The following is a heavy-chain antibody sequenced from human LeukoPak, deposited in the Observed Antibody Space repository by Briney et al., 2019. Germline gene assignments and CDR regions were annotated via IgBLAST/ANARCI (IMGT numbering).Heavy chain of an antibody. D-gene: IGHD5-18*01. Sequence: PSETLSLTCTVSGGSISSYYWSWIRQPPGKGLEWIGYIYYSRSTNYNPSLKGRVTMSVDTSKNQFSLKLSSVTAADTAVYYCARAGSYRQLWSSWGQGTLVTVSS. CDR3: ARAGSYRQLWSS. CDR1: GGSISSYY. V-gene: IGHV4-59*01. CDR2: IYYSRST. J-gene: IGHJ5*02.